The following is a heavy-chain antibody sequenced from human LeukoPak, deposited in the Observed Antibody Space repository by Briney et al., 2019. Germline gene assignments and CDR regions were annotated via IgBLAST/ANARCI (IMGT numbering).Heavy chain of an antibody. J-gene: IGHJ5*02. CDR2: INHSGST. V-gene: IGHV4-34*01. CDR1: GGSFSGYY. CDR3: AREGIFGVVNTFDP. Sequence: PSETLSLTCAVYGGSFSGYYWSWIRQPPGKGLEWIGEINHSGSTNYNPSLKSRVTIPVDTSKNQFSLKLSSVTAADTAVYYCAREGIFGVVNTFDPRGQGTLVTVSS. D-gene: IGHD3-3*01.